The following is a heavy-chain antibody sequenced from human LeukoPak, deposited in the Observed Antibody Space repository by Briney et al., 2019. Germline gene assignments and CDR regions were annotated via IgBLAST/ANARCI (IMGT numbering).Heavy chain of an antibody. D-gene: IGHD6-19*01. V-gene: IGHV4-59*01. CDR1: GGSISSYY. CDR3: AGHTYTGLGDY. CDR2: IYYSGST. Sequence: KTSETLSLTCTVSGGSISSYYWSWIRQPPGKGLEWIGYIYYSGSTNYNPSLKSRVTISVDTSKNQFSLKLSSVTAADTAVYYCAGHTYTGLGDYWGQGTLVTVSS. J-gene: IGHJ4*02.